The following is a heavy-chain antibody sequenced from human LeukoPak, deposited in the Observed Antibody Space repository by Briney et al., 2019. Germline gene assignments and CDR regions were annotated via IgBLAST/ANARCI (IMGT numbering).Heavy chain of an antibody. CDR2: IIPILGIA. D-gene: IGHD3-3*01. CDR1: RGTFSSYT. Sequence: AAVKVSCKASRGTFSSYTIRWGRQAPGQGGEWMGRIIPILGIANYAQKFQGRVTITADKSTSTAYMELSSLRSEDTAVYYCARVSLAKPYYAFWSGYYSGEFDYWGQGTLVTVSS. CDR3: ARVSLAKPYYAFWSGYYSGEFDY. J-gene: IGHJ4*02. V-gene: IGHV1-69*02.